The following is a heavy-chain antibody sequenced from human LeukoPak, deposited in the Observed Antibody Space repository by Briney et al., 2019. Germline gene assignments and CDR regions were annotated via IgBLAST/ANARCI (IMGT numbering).Heavy chain of an antibody. CDR1: GGTFSSYA. V-gene: IGHV1-69*13. CDR3: ARERGTSPVGNYNYYYYMDV. J-gene: IGHJ6*03. D-gene: IGHD1-26*01. Sequence: GASVKVSCKASGGTFSSYAISWVRQAPGQGLEWMGGIIPIFGTANYAQKFQGRVTITADESTSTAYMELSSLRSEDTAVYYCARERGTSPVGNYNYYYYMDVWGKGTTVTVSS. CDR2: IIPIFGTA.